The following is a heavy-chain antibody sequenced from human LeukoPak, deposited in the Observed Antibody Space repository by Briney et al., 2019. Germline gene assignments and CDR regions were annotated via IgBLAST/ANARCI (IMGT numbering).Heavy chain of an antibody. CDR1: GYTFTGYY. J-gene: IGHJ6*03. D-gene: IGHD2-15*01. V-gene: IGHV1-2*02. Sequence: ASVKVSCKASGYTFTGYYMHWVRQAPGQGLEWMGWINPNSGGTNYAQKFQGRVTMTRDTSISTAYMELSRLRSDDTAVYYCARDFRYCSGGSCYYKRNYYYYYMDVWGKGTTVTVSS. CDR2: INPNSGGT. CDR3: ARDFRYCSGGSCYYKRNYYYYYMDV.